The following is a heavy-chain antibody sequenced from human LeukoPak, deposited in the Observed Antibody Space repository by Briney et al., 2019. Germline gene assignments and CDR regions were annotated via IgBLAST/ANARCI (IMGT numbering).Heavy chain of an antibody. D-gene: IGHD3-22*01. CDR2: ISSSSSYI. J-gene: IGHJ4*02. CDR3: ARDEYYYDSSGYSYDY. CDR1: GFTFSSYS. Sequence: GGSLRLSCAASGFTFSSYSTTWVRQAPGKGLEWVSSISSSSSYIYYADSVKGRFTISRDNAKNSLYLQMNSLRAEDTAVYYCARDEYYYDSSGYSYDYWGQGTLVTVSS. V-gene: IGHV3-21*01.